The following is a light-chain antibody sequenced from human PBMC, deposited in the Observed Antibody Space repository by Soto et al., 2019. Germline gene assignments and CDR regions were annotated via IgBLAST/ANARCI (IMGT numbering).Light chain of an antibody. Sequence: DIQMTQSPSSLSASVGDRVTITCRASQSINSYLNWYQQKPGKAPKLLIYGASSLQSAVASRFSGSGSGTDFTVTISSLQPEDFATYYGQQSNSSPYTFGQGTKLEIK. CDR3: QQSNSSPYT. CDR2: GAS. J-gene: IGKJ2*01. CDR1: QSINSY. V-gene: IGKV1-39*01.